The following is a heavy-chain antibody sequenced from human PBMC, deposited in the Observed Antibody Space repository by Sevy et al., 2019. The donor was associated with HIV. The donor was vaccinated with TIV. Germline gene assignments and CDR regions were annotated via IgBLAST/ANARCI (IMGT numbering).Heavy chain of an antibody. D-gene: IGHD3-22*01. CDR1: GFTFSTYA. CDR2: ISGSGGST. V-gene: IGHV3-23*01. J-gene: IGHJ6*02. CDR3: ARASGRLDYYDSSGYIYYYYYYGMDV. Sequence: GGSLRLSCAASGFTFSTYAMSWVRQAPGKGLEWVSAISGSGGSTYYADSVEGRFTISRDKSKNTLYLQMNSLRAEDTAVYYCARASGRLDYYDSSGYIYYYYYYGMDVWGQGTTVTVSS.